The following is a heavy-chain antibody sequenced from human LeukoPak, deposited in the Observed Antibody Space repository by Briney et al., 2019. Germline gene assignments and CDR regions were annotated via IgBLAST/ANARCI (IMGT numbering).Heavy chain of an antibody. CDR3: AKDIHLRIAAAGHYYYSMDV. J-gene: IGHJ6*03. CDR1: GFTFDDYA. D-gene: IGHD6-13*01. Sequence: SGGSLRLSCAASGFTFDDYAMHWVRQAPGKGLEWVSLISWDGGSTYYADSVKGRFTISRDNSKNSLYLQMNSLRAEDTALYYCAKDIHLRIAAAGHYYYSMDVWGKGTTVTVSS. CDR2: ISWDGGST. V-gene: IGHV3-43D*04.